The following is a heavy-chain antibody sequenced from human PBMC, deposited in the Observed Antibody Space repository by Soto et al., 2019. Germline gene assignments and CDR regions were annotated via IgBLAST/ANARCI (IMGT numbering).Heavy chain of an antibody. CDR3: ANVPGVYSSSWTGQEGY. CDR2: IWYDGSNK. J-gene: IGHJ4*02. CDR1: GFTFSSYG. D-gene: IGHD6-13*01. V-gene: IGHV3-33*06. Sequence: QVQLVESGGGVVQPGRSLRLSCAASGFTFSSYGMHWVRQAPGKGLEWVAVIWYDGSNKYYADSVKGRFTISRDNSKNTLYLQMNSLRAEETAVYYCANVPGVYSSSWTGQEGYWGQGTLVTVSS.